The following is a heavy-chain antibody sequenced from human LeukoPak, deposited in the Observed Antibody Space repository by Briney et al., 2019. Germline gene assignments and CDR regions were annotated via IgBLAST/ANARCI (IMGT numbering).Heavy chain of an antibody. V-gene: IGHV1-18*01. CDR3: ARDLPDSSSWYEGWFDP. Sequence: GASVKVFCKASGYTFTSYGISWVRQAPGQGLEWMGWISAYNGNTNYAQKLQGRVTMTTDTSTSTAYMELRSLRSDDTAVYYCARDLPDSSSWYEGWFDPWGQGTLVTASS. CDR2: ISAYNGNT. CDR1: GYTFTSYG. D-gene: IGHD6-13*01. J-gene: IGHJ5*02.